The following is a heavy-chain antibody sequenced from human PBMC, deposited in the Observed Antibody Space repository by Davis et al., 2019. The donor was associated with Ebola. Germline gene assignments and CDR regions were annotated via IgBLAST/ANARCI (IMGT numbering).Heavy chain of an antibody. CDR1: GGSFSGYY. CDR3: ARAIGGRGGWFDP. J-gene: IGHJ5*02. V-gene: IGHV4-34*01. Sequence: SETLSLTCAVYGGSFSGYYWSWIRQPPGKGLEWIGEINHSGSTNYNPSLKSRVTISVDTSKNQFSLKLSSVTAADTAVYYCARAIGGRGGWFDPWGQGTLVTVPS. CDR2: INHSGST. D-gene: IGHD3-16*01.